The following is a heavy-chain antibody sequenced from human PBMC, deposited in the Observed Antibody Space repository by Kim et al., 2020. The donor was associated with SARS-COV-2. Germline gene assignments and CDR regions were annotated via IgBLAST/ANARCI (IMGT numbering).Heavy chain of an antibody. CDR1: TVSFTSGDYY. CDR2: IYFTGTT. V-gene: IGHV4-30-4*02. J-gene: IGHJ6*02. CDR3: ASDRTFDWSYYYYGFDV. Sequence: SETLSLTCTVSTVSFTSGDYYWSWIRQSPGQGLEWIGYIYFTGTTSYNPSLKSRLTISIDTSKNQFFLTLTSVTAADTAVYYCASDRTFDWSYYYYGFDVWGQGTPVTISS. D-gene: IGHD3-9*01.